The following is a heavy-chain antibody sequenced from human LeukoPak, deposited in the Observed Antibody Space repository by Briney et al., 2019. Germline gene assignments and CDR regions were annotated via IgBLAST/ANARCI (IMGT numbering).Heavy chain of an antibody. CDR2: IYHSGST. D-gene: IGHD1-26*01. CDR1: GGSMSTYY. Sequence: SETLSLTCTVSGGSMSTYYWSWIRQPPGKGLEWIGYIYHSGSTNYNPSLKSRVTISVDTSKNQFSLKLSSVTAADTAVYYCARDRGSQPFIDYWGQGTLVTVSS. V-gene: IGHV4-59*01. CDR3: ARDRGSQPFIDY. J-gene: IGHJ4*02.